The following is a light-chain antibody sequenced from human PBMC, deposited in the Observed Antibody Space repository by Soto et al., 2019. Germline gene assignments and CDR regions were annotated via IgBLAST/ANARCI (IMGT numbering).Light chain of an antibody. Sequence: QSVVTQPASVSGAPGQSITISCVGSSSDVGNENYVSWYQQHPGKAPKLLIDDASHRPPGVSNRFSASKSGNTASLTISGLQAEDEADYLCFSYTTGGSWVFAGGTKVTVL. CDR2: DAS. V-gene: IGLV2-14*03. J-gene: IGLJ3*02. CDR3: FSYTTGGSWV. CDR1: SSDVGNENY.